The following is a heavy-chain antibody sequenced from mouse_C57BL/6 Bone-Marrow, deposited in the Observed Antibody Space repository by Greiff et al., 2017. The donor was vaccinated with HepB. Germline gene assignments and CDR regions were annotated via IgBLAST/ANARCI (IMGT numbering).Heavy chain of an antibody. V-gene: IGHV5-17*01. D-gene: IGHD1-1*01. CDR3: ARPYYYGSSSWFAY. Sequence: EVKLMDSGGGLVKPGGSLKLSCAASGFTFSDYGMHWVRQAPEKGLEWVAYISSGSSTIYYADTVKGRFTISRDNAKNTLFLQMTSLRSEDTAMYYCARPYYYGSSSWFAYWGQGTLVTVSA. CDR2: ISSGSSTI. J-gene: IGHJ3*01. CDR1: GFTFSDYG.